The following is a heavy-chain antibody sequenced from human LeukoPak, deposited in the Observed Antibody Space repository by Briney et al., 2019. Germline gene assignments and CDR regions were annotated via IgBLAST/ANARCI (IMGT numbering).Heavy chain of an antibody. J-gene: IGHJ4*02. Sequence: GGSLRLSCAASGFTFSSYWMSWVRQAPGKGLEWVANIKQDGSEKYYVDSVKGRFTISRDTAKNSLCLQMDSLRPEDTAVYYCACRGVGDYWGQGTLVTVSS. CDR2: IKQDGSEK. D-gene: IGHD1-26*01. CDR1: GFTFSSYW. CDR3: ACRGVGDY. V-gene: IGHV3-7*03.